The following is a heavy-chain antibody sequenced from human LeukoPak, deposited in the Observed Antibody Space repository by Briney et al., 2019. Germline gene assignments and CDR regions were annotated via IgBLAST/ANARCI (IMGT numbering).Heavy chain of an antibody. V-gene: IGHV4-30-4*01. CDR3: ARLYYYGSGLPAFDY. Sequence: SQTLSLTCAVSGGSINSGYYSWSWIRQPPGKGLKWIGYIYYSGSTYYNPSLKSRVTISGDTSKNQFSLKLSSVTAADTAVYYCARLYYYGSGLPAFDYWGQGTLVTVSS. CDR1: GGSINSGYYS. D-gene: IGHD3-10*01. CDR2: IYYSGST. J-gene: IGHJ4*02.